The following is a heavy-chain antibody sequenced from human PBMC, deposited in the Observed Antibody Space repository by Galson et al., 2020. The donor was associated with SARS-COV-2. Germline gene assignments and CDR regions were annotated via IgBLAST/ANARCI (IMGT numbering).Heavy chain of an antibody. CDR3: ARDTSSMIGPFDI. J-gene: IGHJ3*02. V-gene: IGHV4-30-4*07. Sequence: SETLSLTCAVSGGSIRSGGYSWSWIRQPPGKGLEWIGYIYYSGSTYDNPSLKGRVSISVDTSKNQFSLKLSSVTAADTAVYYCARDTSSMIGPFDIWGQGTMVTVSS. D-gene: IGHD3-22*01. CDR2: IYYSGST. CDR1: GGSIRSGGYS.